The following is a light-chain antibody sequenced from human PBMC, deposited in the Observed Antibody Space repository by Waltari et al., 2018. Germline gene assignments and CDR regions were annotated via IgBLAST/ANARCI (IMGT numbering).Light chain of an antibody. J-gene: IGKJ4*01. CDR3: QQRKYWPPLT. Sequence: EVVLTQSPATVSLSPGERATLSCRASHSVDIYLAWYQQKPGQAPRLLIYDASNRATGIPARCSGSGSGTDFTLTISSLEPEDFSIYYCQQRKYWPPLTFGGGTKVEIK. CDR2: DAS. V-gene: IGKV3-11*01. CDR1: HSVDIY.